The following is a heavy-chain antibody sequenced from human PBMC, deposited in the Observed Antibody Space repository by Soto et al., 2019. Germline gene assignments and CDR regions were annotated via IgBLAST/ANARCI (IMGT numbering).Heavy chain of an antibody. J-gene: IGHJ5*02. V-gene: IGHV1-18*01. CDR1: GYTFTRYG. Sequence: GASVKVSCKASGYTFTRYGISWVRQAPGQGLEWMGWISAYNGNTNCAQKLQGRVTMTTDTSTSTAYMELRSLRSDDTAVYYCARVKCSGYHNWFDPWGQGTLVTVSS. CDR2: ISAYNGNT. D-gene: IGHD3-22*01. CDR3: ARVKCSGYHNWFDP.